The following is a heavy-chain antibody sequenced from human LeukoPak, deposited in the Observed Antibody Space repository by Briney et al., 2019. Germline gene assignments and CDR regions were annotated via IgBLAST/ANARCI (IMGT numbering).Heavy chain of an antibody. V-gene: IGHV3-30*02. CDR1: GFTFSTFG. CDR2: IRDDVINQ. Sequence: GGSLRLSCAASGFTFSTFGMHWVRQAPGKGLEWVAFIRDDVINQYYEDSVKGRFTISRDNSNNKLYLQMSSLRHEDSALSYCVKDDFYDATEAWGRGTLVTVSP. J-gene: IGHJ5*02. CDR3: VKDDFYDATEA. D-gene: IGHD3-22*01.